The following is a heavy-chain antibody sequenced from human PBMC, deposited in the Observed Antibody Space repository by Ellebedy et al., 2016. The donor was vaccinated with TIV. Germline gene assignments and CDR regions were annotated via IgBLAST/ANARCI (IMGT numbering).Heavy chain of an antibody. J-gene: IGHJ5*02. CDR1: GFTFSNYW. D-gene: IGHD6-13*01. CDR3: ASRGSTSS. CDR2: IKHDGSVK. V-gene: IGHV3-7*01. Sequence: GESLKISXAASGFTFSNYWMTWVHQAPGKGLEWVANIKHDGSVKYYGDSVKGRFTISRDNVKNSLSLEMNSLGAEDTAVYYCASRGSTSSWGQGTLVTVSS.